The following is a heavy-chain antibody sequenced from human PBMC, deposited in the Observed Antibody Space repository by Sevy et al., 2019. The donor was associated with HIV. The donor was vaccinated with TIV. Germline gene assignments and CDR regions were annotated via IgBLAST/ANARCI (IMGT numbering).Heavy chain of an antibody. V-gene: IGHV1-46*01. CDR1: GYTFTSYC. D-gene: IGHD6-19*01. J-gene: IGHJ5*02. Sequence: ASVKVSCKASGYTFTSYCMHWVRQAPGEGLEWMGVINPSGGSTSYAQKFQGRVTMTRDTSTSTVYMELSSLRSEDTGVYYCARDLRRIVVAGTPTRFDPWGQGTLVTVSS. CDR3: ARDLRRIVVAGTPTRFDP. CDR2: INPSGGST.